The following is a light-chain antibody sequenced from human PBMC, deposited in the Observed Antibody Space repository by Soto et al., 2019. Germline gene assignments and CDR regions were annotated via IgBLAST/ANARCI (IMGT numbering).Light chain of an antibody. J-gene: IGKJ1*01. CDR3: QQYGSSPTWT. Sequence: EIVLTQSPGTLSLSPGERATLSCRTSQSVSSSYLAWYQQKPGQAPRLLIYGASSRATGIPDRFSGSGSGTNFTLTISRLEPEDFAVYYCQQYGSSPTWTSGQGTKVESK. V-gene: IGKV3-20*01. CDR1: QSVSSSY. CDR2: GAS.